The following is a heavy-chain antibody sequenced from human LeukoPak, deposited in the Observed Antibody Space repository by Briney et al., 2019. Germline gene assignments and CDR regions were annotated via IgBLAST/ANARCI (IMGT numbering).Heavy chain of an antibody. CDR2: ISSSGGST. Sequence: SLSLSCAASGFTFSSYAISWVRQAPGQGLEWVAAISSSGGSTYYDDSVKSRVTISGDNSKNTLSLQMSTLRAEDTAVYYCAKERAYCTNGECDGWFGYWGQGTLVTVSS. J-gene: IGHJ4*02. CDR1: GFTFSSYA. CDR3: AKERAYCTNGECDGWFGY. V-gene: IGHV3-23*02. D-gene: IGHD2-8*01.